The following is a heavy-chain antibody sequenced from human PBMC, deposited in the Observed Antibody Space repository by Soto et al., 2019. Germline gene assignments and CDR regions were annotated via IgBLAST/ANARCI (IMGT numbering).Heavy chain of an antibody. D-gene: IGHD3-9*01. CDR2: IYPGDSDT. Sequence: GESLKISCKGSGYSFTSYWIGWVRQMPGKGLEWMGIIYPGDSDTRYSPSFQGQVTISADRSSSTAFLQGSSLKASDTAMYYCARIPRNYDILTGYYYYYMDVWGKGTTVTVSS. V-gene: IGHV5-51*01. CDR1: GYSFTSYW. CDR3: ARIPRNYDILTGYYYYYMDV. J-gene: IGHJ6*03.